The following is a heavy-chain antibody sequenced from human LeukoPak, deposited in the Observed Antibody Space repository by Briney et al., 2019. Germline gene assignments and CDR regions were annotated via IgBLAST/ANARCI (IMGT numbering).Heavy chain of an antibody. J-gene: IGHJ5*02. D-gene: IGHD3-22*01. CDR3: ARDPAYYYDSSGYGAFDP. Sequence: GGSLRLSCAASGFIFSSYGMHWVRQAPGKGLEWVTFIRYDGSNKYYADSVKGRFTISRDNSKNTLYLQMNSLRAEDTAVYYCARDPAYYYDSSGYGAFDPWGQGTLVTVSS. CDR1: GFIFSSYG. V-gene: IGHV3-30*02. CDR2: IRYDGSNK.